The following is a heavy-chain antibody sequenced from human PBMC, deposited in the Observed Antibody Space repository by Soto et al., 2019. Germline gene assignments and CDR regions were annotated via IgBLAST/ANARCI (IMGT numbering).Heavy chain of an antibody. J-gene: IGHJ6*02. CDR3: ARSPITTRSFYYYYYGMDV. V-gene: IGHV4-59*01. D-gene: IGHD3-16*01. CDR1: GGSISSYY. CDR2: IYYSGST. Sequence: SETLSLTCTVSGGSISSYYWSWIRQPPGKGLEWIGYIYYSGSTNYNPSLKSRVTISVDTSKNQFSLKLSSVTAADTAVYYCARSPITTRSFYYYYYGMDVWGQGTTVTVSS.